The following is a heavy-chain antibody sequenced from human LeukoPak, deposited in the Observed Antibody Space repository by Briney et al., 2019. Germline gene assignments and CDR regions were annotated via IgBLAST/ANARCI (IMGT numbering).Heavy chain of an antibody. V-gene: IGHV4-59*01. Sequence: SETLSLTCAVSGASINDFYWTWIRQPPGKGLEWIVYVYYGGSTNYNPSLKSRVSMSVDTSKNQFSLTLTSVTAADTAFYYCARGGIRGYSAFDNLDFWGLGTHVTVSS. CDR1: GASINDFY. J-gene: IGHJ4*02. CDR2: VYYGGST. CDR3: ARGGIRGYSAFDNLDF. D-gene: IGHD5-12*01.